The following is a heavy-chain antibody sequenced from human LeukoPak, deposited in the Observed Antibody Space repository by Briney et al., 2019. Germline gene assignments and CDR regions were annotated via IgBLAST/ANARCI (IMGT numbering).Heavy chain of an antibody. Sequence: PGGSLRLSCAASGFTFSSYAMSGVRQAPGKGLEWVSAISGSGGSTYYADSVKGRFTISRDNSKSTLYLQMNSLRAEDTAAYYCAKIPTEYQLLYRQEGDYWGQGTLVTVSS. CDR1: GFTFSSYA. V-gene: IGHV3-23*01. J-gene: IGHJ4*02. CDR3: AKIPTEYQLLYRQEGDY. D-gene: IGHD2-2*02. CDR2: ISGSGGST.